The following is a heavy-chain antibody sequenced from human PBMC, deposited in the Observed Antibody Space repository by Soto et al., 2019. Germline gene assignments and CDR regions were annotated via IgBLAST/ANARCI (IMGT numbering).Heavy chain of an antibody. CDR3: AREGWPLLQTGMDV. J-gene: IGHJ6*02. CDR2: ISSSNRTI. V-gene: IGHV3-48*01. CDR1: GFTFRSYS. D-gene: IGHD2-15*01. Sequence: GGSLRLSCAASGFTFRSYSMNWVRQAPGKGLEWVSYISSSNRTINYADSVKGRFIISRDNAKNSLFLQMHSLRAEDTAVYYCAREGWPLLQTGMDVWGQGTTVTVSS.